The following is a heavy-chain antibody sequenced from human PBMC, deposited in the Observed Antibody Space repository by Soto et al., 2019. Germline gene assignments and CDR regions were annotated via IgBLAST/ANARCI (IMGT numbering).Heavy chain of an antibody. CDR1: GFSFSDHY. D-gene: IGHD1-26*01. Sequence: EVHLVDSGGGLVQPGGSLRLSCAASGFSFSDHYMDWVRQAPGKGLEWVGRSIDKANSYTTEYAASVKGRFTVSRDESKNSLYLQMNNLKTDDTAVYYCAKSPSGRYSFEDWGQGTLVTVSS. CDR2: SIDKANSYTT. J-gene: IGHJ4*02. V-gene: IGHV3-72*01. CDR3: AKSPSGRYSFED.